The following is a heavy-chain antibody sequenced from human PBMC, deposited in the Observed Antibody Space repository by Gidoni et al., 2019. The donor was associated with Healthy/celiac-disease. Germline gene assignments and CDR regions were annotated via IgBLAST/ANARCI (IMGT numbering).Heavy chain of an antibody. Sequence: EVQLVESGGGLVKPGGSLRLSCAASGFTFSSYSMNWVRQAPGKGLEWVSSISSSSSYIYYADSVKGRFTISRDNAKNSLYLQMNSLRAEDTAVYYCARDLYDSSGYFDYWGQGTLVTVSS. CDR2: ISSSSSYI. D-gene: IGHD3-22*01. CDR1: GFTFSSYS. V-gene: IGHV3-21*01. J-gene: IGHJ4*02. CDR3: ARDLYDSSGYFDY.